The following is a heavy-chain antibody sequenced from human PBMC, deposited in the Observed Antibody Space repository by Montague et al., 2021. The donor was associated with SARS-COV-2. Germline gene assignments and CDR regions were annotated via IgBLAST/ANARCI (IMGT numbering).Heavy chain of an antibody. D-gene: IGHD6-19*01. J-gene: IGHJ4*02. V-gene: IGHV4-39*01. CDR1: GGSISSSIYY. CDR2: IYYSGTT. CDR3: ARETYNSGWFQQFDY. Sequence: SETLSLTCTVSGGSISSSIYYWGWIRQPPGKGLEWIGSIYYSGTTYYNPSLQSRVTISVDTSKKQFSLKLISVTAADTAVYYCARETYNSGWFQQFDYWGQGTLVTVSS.